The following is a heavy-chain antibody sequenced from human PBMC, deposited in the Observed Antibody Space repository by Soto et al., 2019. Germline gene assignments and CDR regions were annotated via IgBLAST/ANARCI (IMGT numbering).Heavy chain of an antibody. D-gene: IGHD1-26*01. V-gene: IGHV4-39*01. CDR1: AGSISSSSSY. CDR3: ARQFLWELRPDAFDI. J-gene: IGHJ3*02. CDR2: IYYSGST. Sequence: SETLSLTCPVSAGSISSSSSYWGWIRQPPGKGLEWIGSIYYSGSTYYNPSLKSRVTISVDTPKNQFSLKLSSVTAADTAVYYCARQFLWELRPDAFDIWGQGTMVTVSS.